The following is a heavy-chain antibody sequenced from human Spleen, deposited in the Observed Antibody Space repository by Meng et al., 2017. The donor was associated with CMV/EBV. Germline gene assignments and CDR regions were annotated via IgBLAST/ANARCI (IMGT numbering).Heavy chain of an antibody. CDR1: GGSFSGYY. Sequence: GSLRLSCAVYGGSFSGYYWSWIRQPPGKGLEWIGEINHSGSTNYNPSLKSRVTISVDTSKNQFSLKVSSVTAADTAVYYCARGRDGSADAFDIWGQGTMVTVSS. CDR3: ARGRDGSADAFDI. CDR2: INHSGST. V-gene: IGHV4-34*01. J-gene: IGHJ3*02. D-gene: IGHD5-24*01.